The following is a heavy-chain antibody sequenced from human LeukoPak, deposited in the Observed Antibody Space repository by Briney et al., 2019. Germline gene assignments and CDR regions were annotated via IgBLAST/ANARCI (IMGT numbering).Heavy chain of an antibody. CDR2: INPNSGGT. D-gene: IGHD6-19*01. Sequence: ASVKVSCKASGYTFTGYYMHWVRQAPGQGLEWMGWINPNSGGTNYAQKFQGRVTMTRDTSISTAYMELSRLRSDDTAVYYCARVSRIAVAGRGYYYMDVWGKGTTVTISS. V-gene: IGHV1-2*02. J-gene: IGHJ6*03. CDR1: GYTFTGYY. CDR3: ARVSRIAVAGRGYYYMDV.